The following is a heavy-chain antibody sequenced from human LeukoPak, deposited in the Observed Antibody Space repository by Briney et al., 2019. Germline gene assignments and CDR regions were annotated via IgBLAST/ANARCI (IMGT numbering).Heavy chain of an antibody. J-gene: IGHJ4*02. CDR2: FNDNGGGT. D-gene: IGHD5-24*01. CDR3: ARDPLDGNFYFDY. CDR1: GHNLSVYH. Sequence: ASVKVSCKTTGHNLSVYHVHWVRQAPGQGLEWMGWFNDNGGGTKYAQKFQGRVTMTRDTSIDTDYMELTSLISDDTAVYYCARDPLDGNFYFDYWGQGTLVTVAS. V-gene: IGHV1-2*02.